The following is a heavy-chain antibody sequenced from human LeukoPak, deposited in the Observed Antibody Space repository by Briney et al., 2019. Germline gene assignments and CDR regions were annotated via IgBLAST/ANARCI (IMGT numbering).Heavy chain of an antibody. CDR2: IYYSGST. CDR1: GGSISSYY. V-gene: IGHV4-59*01. Sequence: SETLSLTCTVSGGSISSYYWSWVRQPPGKGLEWIGYIYYSGSTNYNPSLKSRVTISVDTSKNQFSLKLSSVTAADTAVYYCARSHYYDSSGYYNYFDYWGQGTLVTVSS. J-gene: IGHJ4*02. D-gene: IGHD3-22*01. CDR3: ARSHYYDSSGYYNYFDY.